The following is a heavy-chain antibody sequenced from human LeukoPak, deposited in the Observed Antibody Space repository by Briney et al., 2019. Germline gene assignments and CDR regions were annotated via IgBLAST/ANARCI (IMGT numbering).Heavy chain of an antibody. V-gene: IGHV1-69*05. CDR2: IIPIFGTA. Sequence: SVKVSCKASGGTFSSYAVSWVRQAPGQGLEWMGRIIPIFGTANYAQKFQGRVTITTDESTSTAYMELSSLRSEDTAVYYCARDEVREEYGGGNCYPSWGRGPRSTASS. D-gene: IGHD2-21*02. J-gene: IGHJ5*02. CDR1: GGTFSSYA. CDR3: ARDEVREEYGGGNCYPS.